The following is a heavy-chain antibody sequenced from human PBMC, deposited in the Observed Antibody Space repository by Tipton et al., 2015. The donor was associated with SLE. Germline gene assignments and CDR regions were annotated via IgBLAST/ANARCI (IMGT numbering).Heavy chain of an antibody. CDR2: IDPDGSRT. J-gene: IGHJ6*03. D-gene: IGHD2-21*01. V-gene: IGHV3-74*01. CDR3: ARVGDDLFSYHYMDV. Sequence: SLRLSCTASSFTFSSYWMHWVRQVPGKGLVWVSEIDPDGSRTNYADYVEGRFTISRDNSKNTLYLQMNSLRPEDTAVYYCARVGDDLFSYHYMDVWGKGATVIVSS. CDR1: SFTFSSYW.